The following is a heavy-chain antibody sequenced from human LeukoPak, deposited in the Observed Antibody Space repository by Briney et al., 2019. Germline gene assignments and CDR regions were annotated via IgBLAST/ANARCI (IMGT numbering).Heavy chain of an antibody. Sequence: ASVRVSCKASGYTFTGYYMHWVRQAPGQGLEWMGRINPNSGGTNYAQKFQGRVTMTRDTSISTAYMELSRLRSDDTAVYYCAHDSSGYWATLFDYWGQGTLVTVSS. CDR3: AHDSSGYWATLFDY. J-gene: IGHJ4*02. CDR2: INPNSGGT. D-gene: IGHD3-22*01. CDR1: GYTFTGYY. V-gene: IGHV1-2*06.